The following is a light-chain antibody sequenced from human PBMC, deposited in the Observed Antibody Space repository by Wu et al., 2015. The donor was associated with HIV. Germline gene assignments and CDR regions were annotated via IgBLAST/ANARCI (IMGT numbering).Light chain of an antibody. Sequence: DIQMTQSPSTLSASVGDRVTITCRATQSLSNHLAWYQQKSGQAPKLLIYKTCNLEDGVPSRFSGSGSGTDFTLTISSLQPDDFATYYCQHFDSYYASWTVGQGTRV. CDR2: KTC. J-gene: IGKJ1*01. CDR1: QSLSNH. CDR3: QHFDSYYASWT. V-gene: IGKV1-5*03.